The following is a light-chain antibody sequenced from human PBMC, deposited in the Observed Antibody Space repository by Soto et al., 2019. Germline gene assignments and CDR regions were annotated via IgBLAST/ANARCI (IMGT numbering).Light chain of an antibody. J-gene: IGKJ1*01. V-gene: IGKV3-20*01. CDR2: GAS. Sequence: EIVLTQSPGTLSLSPGERATLSCRASQSVSNNYLAWYQQKPGQAPRLLIYGASNRATGIPDRFSGSGSGTDFTLTTSSLEPVDFAVYYCQQYGSSGTFGQGTKVEIK. CDR1: QSVSNNY. CDR3: QQYGSSGT.